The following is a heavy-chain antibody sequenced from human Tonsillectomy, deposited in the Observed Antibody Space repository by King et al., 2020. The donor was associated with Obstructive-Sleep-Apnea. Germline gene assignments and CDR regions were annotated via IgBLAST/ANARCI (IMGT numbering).Heavy chain of an antibody. D-gene: IGHD2-21*01. J-gene: IGHJ4*01. CDR1: GYSFTRFC. V-gene: IGHV5-10-1*01. Sequence: VQLVESGAEVKKPGESLRISCKGSGYSFTRFCISWVRQMLGKGLEWVGRIDPSDSYTSYSPSFQGHVTISADKSISTAYLQWSSLSTSDTAVYYCARRKASSVGYSYWGQGALVTVSS. CDR3: ARRKASSVGYSY. CDR2: IDPSDSYT.